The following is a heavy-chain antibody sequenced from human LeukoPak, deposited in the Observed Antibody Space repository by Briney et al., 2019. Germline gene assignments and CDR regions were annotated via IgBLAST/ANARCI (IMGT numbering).Heavy chain of an antibody. Sequence: GGSLRLSCAASGFTFSSYSMNWVRQAPGKGLEWVSYISSSSSTIYYADSVKGRFTISRDNAKNSLYLQMNSLRAEDTALYHCARGSSGYYSAIDYWGQGTLVTVSS. D-gene: IGHD3-22*01. V-gene: IGHV3-48*01. J-gene: IGHJ4*02. CDR1: GFTFSSYS. CDR3: ARGSSGYYSAIDY. CDR2: ISSSSSTI.